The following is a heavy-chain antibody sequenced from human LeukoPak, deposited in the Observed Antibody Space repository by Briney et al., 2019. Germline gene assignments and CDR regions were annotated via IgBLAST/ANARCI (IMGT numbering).Heavy chain of an antibody. CDR2: IKQDGSEK. V-gene: IGHV3-7*03. D-gene: IGHD3-10*01. Sequence: LXLSCAASGFTFSSYWMRWVRQAPGKGMEGVANIKQDGSEKYYVDSVKGRFTISRDNAKNSLYLQMNSLRAEDTAVYYCARERFGDGKDYWGQGTLVTVSS. J-gene: IGHJ4*02. CDR1: GFTFSSYW. CDR3: ARERFGDGKDY.